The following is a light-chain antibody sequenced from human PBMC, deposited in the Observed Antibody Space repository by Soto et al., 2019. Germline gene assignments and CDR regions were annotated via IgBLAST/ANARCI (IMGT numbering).Light chain of an antibody. J-gene: IGLJ1*01. CDR3: AAWDDSLNGRYV. V-gene: IGLV1-44*01. CDR1: SSYLGSNA. CDR2: SNN. Sequence: QSVLSQPPPASGTPGQRVTIYCSGSSSYLGSNAVNWCQQLPGTAPRLLIYSNNQRPSGVSDRFSGSKSGTSASLAISGLQSEDEADYYCAAWDDSLNGRYVFGTGTKVTVL.